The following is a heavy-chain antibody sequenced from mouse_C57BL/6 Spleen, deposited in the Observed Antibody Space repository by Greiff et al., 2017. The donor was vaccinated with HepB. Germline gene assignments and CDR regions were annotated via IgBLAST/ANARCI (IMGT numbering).Heavy chain of an antibody. CDR3: ARYYSNYHLDF. J-gene: IGHJ2*01. CDR2: IDPSDSET. CDR1: GYTFTSYW. D-gene: IGHD2-5*01. V-gene: IGHV1-52*01. Sequence: QVQLQQPGAELVRPGSSVKLSCKASGYTFTSYWMHWVKQRPIQGLEWIGNIDPSDSETHYNQKFKDKATLTVDKSSSTAYMPLSSLNSEDSAVYYCARYYSNYHLDFWGPGTTLTVSS.